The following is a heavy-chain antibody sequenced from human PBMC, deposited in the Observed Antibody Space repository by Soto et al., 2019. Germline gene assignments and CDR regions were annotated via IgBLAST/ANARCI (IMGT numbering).Heavy chain of an antibody. CDR1: GGTFSSYA. CDR2: IIPIFGTA. V-gene: IGHV1-69*13. D-gene: IGHD4-17*01. J-gene: IGHJ5*02. CDR3: ARDLGYGEAWFDP. Sequence: ASVKVSCKASGGTFSSYAISWVRQAPGQGLEWMGGIIPIFGTANYAQKFQGRVTITADESTSTAYMELSSLRSEDTAVYYCARDLGYGEAWFDPWGQGTLVTVSS.